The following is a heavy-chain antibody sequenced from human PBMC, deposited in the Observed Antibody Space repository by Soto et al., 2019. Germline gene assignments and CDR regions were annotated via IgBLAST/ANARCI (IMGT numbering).Heavy chain of an antibody. Sequence: ASVKVSCKASGYTFTSYAMHWVRQAPGQRLEWMGWINAGNGNTKYSQKFQGRVTITRDTSASTAYMELSSLRSEDTAVYYCARDSAIKYSGYDYYYYYGMDVWGQGTTVTVSS. CDR2: INAGNGNT. D-gene: IGHD5-12*01. CDR1: GYTFTSYA. V-gene: IGHV1-3*01. CDR3: ARDSAIKYSGYDYYYYYGMDV. J-gene: IGHJ6*02.